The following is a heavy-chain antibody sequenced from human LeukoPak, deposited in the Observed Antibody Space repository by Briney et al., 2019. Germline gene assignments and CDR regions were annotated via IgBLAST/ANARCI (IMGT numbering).Heavy chain of an antibody. V-gene: IGHV3-30*18. CDR2: ISYDGNNK. CDR3: AKDYYNILTGYYGPDY. D-gene: IGHD3-9*01. Sequence: QPGRSLRLSCAASGFTFSSYGMHWVRQAPGKGLEWVAVISYDGNNKYYADSVKGRFTISRDNSKNTLYLQMNSLRAEDTAVYYCAKDYYNILTGYYGPDYWGQGTLVTVSS. CDR1: GFTFSSYG. J-gene: IGHJ4*02.